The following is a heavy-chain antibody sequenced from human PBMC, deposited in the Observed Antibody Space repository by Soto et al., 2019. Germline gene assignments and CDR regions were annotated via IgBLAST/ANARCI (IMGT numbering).Heavy chain of an antibody. D-gene: IGHD1-26*01. Sequence: PXGSLRLSCAASGFTFDNYAMNWVRQAAGKGLEWVSGITGSGENTYYADSVKGRFTISRDNSKNTLYVQLNSLRVEDTAIYYCAKVSLGATTITDFYYNGMDVWGQGTMVTVSS. J-gene: IGHJ6*02. V-gene: IGHV3-23*01. CDR2: ITGSGENT. CDR3: AKVSLGATTITDFYYNGMDV. CDR1: GFTFDNYA.